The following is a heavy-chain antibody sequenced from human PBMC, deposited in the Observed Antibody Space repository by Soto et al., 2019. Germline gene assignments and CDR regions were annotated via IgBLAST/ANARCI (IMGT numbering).Heavy chain of an antibody. V-gene: IGHV1-18*01. D-gene: IGHD6-19*01. CDR1: GYTFTVYG. J-gene: IGHJ5*02. CDR2: ISAYNGNT. Sequence: ASVKVSSKASGYTFTVYGISWLRQPHGQGLEWMGWISAYNGNTNYAQKLQGRVTMTTDTSTSTAYMALRSLRSHATAVYYCARDLAPRAVAGPPLEPWGQGTLVTVTS. CDR3: ARDLAPRAVAGPPLEP.